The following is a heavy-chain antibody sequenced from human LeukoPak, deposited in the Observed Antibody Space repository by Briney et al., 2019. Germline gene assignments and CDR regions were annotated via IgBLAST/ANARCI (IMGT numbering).Heavy chain of an antibody. J-gene: IGHJ3*02. Sequence: SGGSLRLSCAASGFTFSSYSMNWVRQAPGKGLEWVSSISSSSSYIYYADSVKGRFTISRDNAKNSLYLQMNSLRAEDTAVYYCARGEDTYYYDSSGYYGASDIWGQGTMVTVSS. CDR1: GFTFSSYS. D-gene: IGHD3-22*01. CDR2: ISSSSSYI. CDR3: ARGEDTYYYDSSGYYGASDI. V-gene: IGHV3-21*01.